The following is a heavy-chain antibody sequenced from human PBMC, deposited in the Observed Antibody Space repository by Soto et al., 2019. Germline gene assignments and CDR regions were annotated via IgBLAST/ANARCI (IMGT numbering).Heavy chain of an antibody. CDR1: GGPVSSGSSY. D-gene: IGHD4-4*01. V-gene: IGHV4-61*01. Sequence: SETLSLTCSVSGGPVSSGSSYWNWIRQPPGKGLEWIGYIYYSGSTNYNPSLKSRVSISLDTSKNQFSLNLNSLTAADTAVYYCARDSYSHLWPWGQGTLVTVSS. CDR3: ARDSYSHLWP. J-gene: IGHJ5*02. CDR2: IYYSGST.